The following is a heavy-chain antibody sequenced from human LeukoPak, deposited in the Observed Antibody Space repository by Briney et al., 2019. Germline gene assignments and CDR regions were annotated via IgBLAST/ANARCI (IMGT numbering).Heavy chain of an antibody. CDR3: ARHRYCSSTSCYEWWAFDI. V-gene: IGHV4-34*01. J-gene: IGHJ3*02. D-gene: IGHD2-2*01. Sequence: SETLSLTCAVYGGSFSGYYWSWIRQPPGKGLEWIGEINHSGSTNYNPSLKSRVTIPVDTSKNQFSLKLSSVTAADTAVYYCARHRYCSSTSCYEWWAFDIWGQGTMVTVSS. CDR2: INHSGST. CDR1: GGSFSGYY.